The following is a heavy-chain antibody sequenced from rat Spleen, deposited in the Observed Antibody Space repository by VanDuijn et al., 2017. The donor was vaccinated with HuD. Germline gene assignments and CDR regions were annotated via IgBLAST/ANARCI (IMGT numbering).Heavy chain of an antibody. J-gene: IGHJ4*01. CDR1: GFTFSNYG. V-gene: IGHV5S13*01. CDR3: ARHGRGKTTYYYVMDA. D-gene: IGHD4-5*01. Sequence: EVQLVESGGGLVQPGRSMKLSCEASGFTFSNYGMAWVRQAPTQGLEWVASISASGTSTYWRDSVSGRFTISRDNAKNTLYLQMESLKSEDTATYYCARHGRGKTTYYYVMDAWGQGASVTVSS. CDR2: ISASGTST.